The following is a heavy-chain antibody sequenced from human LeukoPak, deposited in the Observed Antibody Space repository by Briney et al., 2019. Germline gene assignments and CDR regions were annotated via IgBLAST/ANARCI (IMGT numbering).Heavy chain of an antibody. CDR1: GGSLSGYY. Sequence: SETLSLTCAVYGGSLSGYYWSWIRQPPGKGLEWIGEINHSGSTNYNPSLKSRVTISVDTSKNQFSLKLSSVTAADTAVYYCARGQDSSGWFGTQNYWGQGTLVTVSS. CDR2: INHSGST. V-gene: IGHV4-34*01. CDR3: ARGQDSSGWFGTQNY. J-gene: IGHJ4*02. D-gene: IGHD6-19*01.